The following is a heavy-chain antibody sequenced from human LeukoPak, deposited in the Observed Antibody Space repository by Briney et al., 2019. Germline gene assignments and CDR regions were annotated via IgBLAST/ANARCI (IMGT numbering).Heavy chain of an antibody. Sequence: PGGSLRLSRAASGFTFSSYAMHWVRQAPGKGLEWVAVISYDGSNKYYADSVKGRFTISRDNSKNTLYLQMNSLRAEDTAVYYCARDIGDGYNYGGYFQHWGQGTLVTVSS. D-gene: IGHD5-24*01. J-gene: IGHJ1*01. CDR1: GFTFSSYA. CDR2: ISYDGSNK. V-gene: IGHV3-30*04. CDR3: ARDIGDGYNYGGYFQH.